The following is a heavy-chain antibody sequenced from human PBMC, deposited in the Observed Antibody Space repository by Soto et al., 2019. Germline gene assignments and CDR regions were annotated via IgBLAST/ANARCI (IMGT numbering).Heavy chain of an antibody. V-gene: IGHV1-18*01. Sequence: EASVKVSCKASGYTFISYFISWVRQAPGQGLEWMGWISAYNDYTNYAQKLQGRVTMTTDTSTRIAYLELRSLRSDDTAVYYCAREGYYSGSGSYSPPRYYGMDVWGQGTTVTVSS. CDR2: ISAYNDYT. D-gene: IGHD3-10*01. J-gene: IGHJ6*02. CDR1: GYTFISYF. CDR3: AREGYYSGSGSYSPPRYYGMDV.